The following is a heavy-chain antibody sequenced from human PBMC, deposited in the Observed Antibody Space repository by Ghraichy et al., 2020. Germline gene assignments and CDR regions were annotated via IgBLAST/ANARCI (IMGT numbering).Heavy chain of an antibody. CDR2: IYYSGST. V-gene: IGHV4-59*01. CDR1: GGSISSYY. CDR3: ARASGNL. Sequence: SETLSLTCTVSGGSISSYYWSWIRQPPGKGLEWIGYIYYSGSTNYNASLKSRVTISVDTSKNQFSLKLSSVTAADTAVYYCARASGNLWGRGTLVTVSS. D-gene: IGHD1-26*01. J-gene: IGHJ2*01.